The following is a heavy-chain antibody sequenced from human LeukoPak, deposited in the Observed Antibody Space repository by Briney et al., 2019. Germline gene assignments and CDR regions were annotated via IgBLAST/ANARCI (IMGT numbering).Heavy chain of an antibody. V-gene: IGHV3-48*04. CDR2: ISSSSSTI. CDR3: ARDEWSGLAFDI. J-gene: IGHJ3*02. CDR1: GFTFSSYS. Sequence: GGSLRLSCAASGFTFSSYSMNWVRQAPGKGLEWVSYISSSSSTIYYADSVRGRFTISRDNAKNSLYLQMNSLRAEDTAVYYCARDEWSGLAFDIWGQGTMVTVSS. D-gene: IGHD3-3*01.